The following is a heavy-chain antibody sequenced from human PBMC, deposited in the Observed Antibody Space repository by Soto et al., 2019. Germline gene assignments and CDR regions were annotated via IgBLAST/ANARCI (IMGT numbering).Heavy chain of an antibody. Sequence: GGSLRLSCAASGFTFDDYAMHWVRQAPGKGLEWVSGISWNSGSIGYADSVKGRFTISRDNAKNSLYLQMNSLRAEDTALYYCAKGGLLWFGELFPALDYWGEGTLVTVSS. V-gene: IGHV3-9*01. CDR3: AKGGLLWFGELFPALDY. CDR2: ISWNSGSI. J-gene: IGHJ4*02. D-gene: IGHD3-10*01. CDR1: GFTFDDYA.